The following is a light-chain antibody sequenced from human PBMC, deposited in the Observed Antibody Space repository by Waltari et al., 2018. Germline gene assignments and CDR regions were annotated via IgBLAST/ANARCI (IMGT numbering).Light chain of an antibody. Sequence: SYELTQPPSVSVSPGQTASITCSGDKLEDRYVCWYQQKPGQSPVLVLHQDSKRPSGLPGRFSGFHSGNTATLTISETQAMDEADYYCQAWDRNTYVVFGGGTKLTVL. CDR2: QDS. J-gene: IGLJ2*01. CDR3: QAWDRNTYVV. CDR1: KLEDRY. V-gene: IGLV3-1*01.